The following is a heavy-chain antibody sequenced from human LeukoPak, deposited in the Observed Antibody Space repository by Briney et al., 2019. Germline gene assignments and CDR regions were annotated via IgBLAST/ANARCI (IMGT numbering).Heavy chain of an antibody. V-gene: IGHV3-30-3*01. CDR2: ILYDGSNK. CDR3: ASQPYYYDRNGYELDY. CDR1: GFTFSSYA. D-gene: IGHD3-22*01. J-gene: IGHJ4*02. Sequence: PGRSLRLSCAASGFTFSSYAMHWVRQAPGKGLEWVAVILYDGSNKYYADSVKGRFTISRDNSKNTLYLQMNSLRAEDTAVYYCASQPYYYDRNGYELDYWGQGTLVTVSS.